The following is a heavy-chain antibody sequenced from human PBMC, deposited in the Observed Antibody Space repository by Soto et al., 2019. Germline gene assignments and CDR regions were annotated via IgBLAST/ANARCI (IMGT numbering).Heavy chain of an antibody. CDR3: VKRGRNWGAFDF. Sequence: VQLLESGGAWLRRGGSLRLPWAPPELIWTNYALNGFSKVPGKGLGWVPTIGGTDGNVDGVPWYEDSVKGRFTISRDSSANILFLHMDNLRAEDSALYYCVKRGRNWGAFDFWGQGTTVVVSS. CDR2: IGGTDGNVDGVP. V-gene: IGHV3-23*01. J-gene: IGHJ3*01. CDR1: ELIWTNYA. D-gene: IGHD7-27*01.